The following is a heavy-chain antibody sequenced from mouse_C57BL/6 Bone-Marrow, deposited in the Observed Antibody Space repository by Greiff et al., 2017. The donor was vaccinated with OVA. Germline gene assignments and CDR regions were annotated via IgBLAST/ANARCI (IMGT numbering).Heavy chain of an antibody. CDR2: INYDGSST. J-gene: IGHJ1*03. CDR1: GFTFSDYY. Sequence: EVMLVESEGGLVQPGSSMKLSCTASGFTFSDYYMAWVRQVPEKGLEWVANINYDGSSTYYLDSLKSRFIISRDNAKNILYLQMSSPKSEDTATYYCARGPGSSYWYFDVWGTGTTVTVSS. CDR3: ARGPGSSYWYFDV. V-gene: IGHV5-16*01. D-gene: IGHD1-1*01.